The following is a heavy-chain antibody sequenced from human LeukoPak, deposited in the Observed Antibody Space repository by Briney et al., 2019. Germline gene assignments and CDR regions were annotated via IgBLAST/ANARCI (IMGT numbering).Heavy chain of an antibody. V-gene: IGHV3-30-3*01. Sequence: GGSLRLSCAASGFTFSSYAMHWVRQAPGKGLEWVAVISYDGSNKYYADSVKGRFTISRDNSKNTLYLQMNSLRAEDTAVYYCAREGGPGAFDIWGQGTVVTVSS. CDR1: GFTFSSYA. D-gene: IGHD1-26*01. CDR3: AREGGPGAFDI. J-gene: IGHJ3*02. CDR2: ISYDGSNK.